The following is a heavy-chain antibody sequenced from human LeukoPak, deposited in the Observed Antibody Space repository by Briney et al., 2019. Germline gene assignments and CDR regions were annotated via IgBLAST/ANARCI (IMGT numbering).Heavy chain of an antibody. V-gene: IGHV1-2*02. CDR1: GYTFTGYY. J-gene: IGHJ4*02. Sequence: GASVKASCKASGYTFTGYYMHWVRQAPGQGLEWMGWINPNSGGTNYAQKFQGRVTMTRDTSISTAYMELSRLRSDDTAVYYCARDVKRGYYSFHYWGQGTLVTVSS. CDR3: ARDVKRGYYSFHY. CDR2: INPNSGGT. D-gene: IGHD3-22*01.